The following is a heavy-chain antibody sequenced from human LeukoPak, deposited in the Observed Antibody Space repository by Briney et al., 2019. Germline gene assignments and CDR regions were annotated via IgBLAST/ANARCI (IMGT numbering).Heavy chain of an antibody. CDR2: IKTDGSLT. CDR1: GFTFTKFW. Sequence: GGSLRLSCEASGFTFTKFWMSWVRQAPGKGLEWVANIKTDGSLTYYVDSVKGRFTISRDNAKNSLYLQMNSLRAEDTAVYYCARDLNWETYWGQGTLVSVSS. CDR3: ARDLNWETY. D-gene: IGHD7-27*01. J-gene: IGHJ4*02. V-gene: IGHV3-7*01.